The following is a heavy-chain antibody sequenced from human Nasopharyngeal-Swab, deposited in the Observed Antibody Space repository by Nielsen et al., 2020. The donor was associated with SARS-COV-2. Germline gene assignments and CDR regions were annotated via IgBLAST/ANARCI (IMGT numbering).Heavy chain of an antibody. D-gene: IGHD3-22*01. J-gene: IGHJ3*02. CDR2: TYYRSKWYN. V-gene: IGHV6-1*01. Sequence: SQTLSLTCAISGDSVSSNSAAWNWIRQSPSRGLEWLGRTYYRSKWYNDYAVSVKSRITINPDTSKNQFSLQLNSVTPEDTAVYYCARTLGSSGYYYIEYHAFDIWGQGTMVTVSS. CDR1: GDSVSSNSAA. CDR3: ARTLGSSGYYYIEYHAFDI.